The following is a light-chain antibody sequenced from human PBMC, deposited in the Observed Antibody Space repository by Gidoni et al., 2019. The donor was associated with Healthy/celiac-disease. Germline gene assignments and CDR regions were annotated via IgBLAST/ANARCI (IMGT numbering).Light chain of an antibody. CDR1: QSVSSSY. V-gene: IGKV3-20*01. CDR2: GAS. Sequence: EIVLTQSPGTLSLSPGERATLSCRASQSVSSSYLALYQHKPGQAPRLLIYGASSRATGIPDRFSGSGSGTDFTLTISRLEPEDFAVYYCQQYGSSPLTFGGGTKVEIK. CDR3: QQYGSSPLT. J-gene: IGKJ4*01.